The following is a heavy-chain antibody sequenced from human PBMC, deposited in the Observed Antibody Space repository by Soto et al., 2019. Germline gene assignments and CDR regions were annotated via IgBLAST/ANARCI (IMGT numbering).Heavy chain of an antibody. Sequence: CKASGYSFTSYGISWVRQAPGQGPEWMGWISGHNGNTNHPQSLQGRVTMTTDTSRNTAYMELRSLRSDDTAVYYCARHRFNYYDDTVYYYFDYWGQGTLVTVSS. CDR2: ISGHNGNT. D-gene: IGHD3-22*01. J-gene: IGHJ4*02. CDR1: GYSFTSYG. CDR3: ARHRFNYYDDTVYYYFDY. V-gene: IGHV1-18*04.